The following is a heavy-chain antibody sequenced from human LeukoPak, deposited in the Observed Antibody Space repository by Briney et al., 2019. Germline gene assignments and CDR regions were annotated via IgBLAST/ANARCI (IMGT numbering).Heavy chain of an antibody. V-gene: IGHV1-18*01. J-gene: IGHJ6*02. CDR2: ISAYNGNT. Sequence: ASVKVSCKASGYTFTSYGISWVRQAPGQGLEWMGWISAYNGNTNYAQKLQGRVTMTTDTSTSTAYMELRSLRSDDTAVYYCALGGGYSNPLRYYYYGMDVWGQGTTVTVSS. CDR3: ALGGGYSNPLRYYYYGMDV. CDR1: GYTFTSYG. D-gene: IGHD4-11*01.